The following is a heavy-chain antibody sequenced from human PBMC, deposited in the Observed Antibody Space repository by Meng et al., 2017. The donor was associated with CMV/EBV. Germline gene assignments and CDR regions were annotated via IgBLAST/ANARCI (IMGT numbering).Heavy chain of an antibody. CDR2: ISSSSSYI. D-gene: IGHD2-2*01. CDR1: GFTFSEYG. V-gene: IGHV3-21*01. Sequence: GGSLRLSCVASGFTFSEYGMSWVRQAPGEGLEWVSSISSSSSYIYYADSVKGRFTISRDNAKNSLYLQMNSLRAEDTAVYYCARDGLECSSTSCDYYYYYGMDVWGQGTTVTVSS. J-gene: IGHJ6*02. CDR3: ARDGLECSSTSCDYYYYYGMDV.